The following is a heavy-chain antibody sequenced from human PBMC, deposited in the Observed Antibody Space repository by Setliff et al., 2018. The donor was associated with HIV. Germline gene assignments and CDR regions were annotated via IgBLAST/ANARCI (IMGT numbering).Heavy chain of an antibody. V-gene: IGHV4-59*08. CDR3: ARHSPSDY. J-gene: IGHJ4*02. Sequence: SETLSLTCTVSGDSISTDYWTWVRQPPGKGLEWIGYIYNSASTSYNPSLKSRVTISVDTSKNQFSLKLSSVTAADTAVYYCARHSPSDYWGQGTLVTVSS. CDR2: IYNSAST. CDR1: GDSISTDY.